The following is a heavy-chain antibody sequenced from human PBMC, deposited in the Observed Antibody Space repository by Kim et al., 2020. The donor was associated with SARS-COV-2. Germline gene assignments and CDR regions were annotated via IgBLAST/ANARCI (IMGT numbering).Heavy chain of an antibody. CDR2: LYYTSNT. CDR1: GGSVSSHANY. CDR3: ARDSFDAFDF. J-gene: IGHJ3*01. Sequence: SETLSLTCTVSGGSVSSHANYWSWIRQPPGKGLEWIGYLYYTSNTNYNPSLRGRVTISPDASKNQFSLRLSSVTAADTAVYFCARDSFDAFDFWGQGT. V-gene: IGHV4-61*08.